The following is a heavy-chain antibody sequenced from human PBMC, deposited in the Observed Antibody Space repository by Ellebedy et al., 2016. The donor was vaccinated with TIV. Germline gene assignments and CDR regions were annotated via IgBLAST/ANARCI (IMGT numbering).Heavy chain of an antibody. V-gene: IGHV3-7*01. J-gene: IGHJ3*02. Sequence: GESLKISCAASGFSFRSYWMSWVRQAPGKGLEWVANINQDGSDKYYVDSVKGRFTIARDNAKNSLYLQMRRLRVEDTAVYYCATDGSYGDYRSPTHAFVMWGQGTMVAVSS. CDR3: ATDGSYGDYRSPTHAFVM. D-gene: IGHD4-17*01. CDR1: GFSFRSYW. CDR2: INQDGSDK.